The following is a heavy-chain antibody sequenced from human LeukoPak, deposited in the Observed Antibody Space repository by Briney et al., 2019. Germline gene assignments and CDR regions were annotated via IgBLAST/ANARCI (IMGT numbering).Heavy chain of an antibody. CDR1: GFTFGDYA. CDR2: ITWNSGSI. Sequence: PGGSLRLSCAASGFTFGDYAMHWVRQAPGKGLEWVSGITWNSGSIDYADSVKGRFTISRDNAKNSLYLQMNSLRPEDMALYYCTKAPGGGTSGYMDVWGKGTTVTVSS. CDR3: TKAPGGGTSGYMDV. J-gene: IGHJ6*03. V-gene: IGHV3-9*03. D-gene: IGHD3-10*01.